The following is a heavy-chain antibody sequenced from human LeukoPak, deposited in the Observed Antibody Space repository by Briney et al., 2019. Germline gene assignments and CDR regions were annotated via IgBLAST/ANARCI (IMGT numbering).Heavy chain of an antibody. CDR3: AIKQAPGFVSSSSPGTTDY. Sequence: ASVKVSCKASGYTFTSYGISWVRQAPGQGLEWMGWINPDSGGTNSAQKFQGRVTMTRDTSISTAYMELSRLRSDDTAVYYCAIKQAPGFVSSSSPGTTDYWGQGTLVTVSS. V-gene: IGHV1-2*02. J-gene: IGHJ4*02. D-gene: IGHD6-6*01. CDR2: INPDSGGT. CDR1: GYTFTSYG.